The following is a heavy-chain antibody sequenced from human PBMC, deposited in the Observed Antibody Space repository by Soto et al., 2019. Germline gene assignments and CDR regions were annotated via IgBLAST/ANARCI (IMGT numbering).Heavy chain of an antibody. Sequence: SETLSLTCAVYGGSFSGYYWSWIRQPPGKGLEWIGEINHSGSTNYNPSLKSRVTISVDTSKNQFSLKLSSVTAADTAVYYCASGGGVPAAMRRWFDPWGQGTLVTVSS. J-gene: IGHJ5*02. CDR2: INHSGST. CDR1: GGSFSGYY. V-gene: IGHV4-34*01. CDR3: ASGGGVPAAMRRWFDP. D-gene: IGHD2-2*01.